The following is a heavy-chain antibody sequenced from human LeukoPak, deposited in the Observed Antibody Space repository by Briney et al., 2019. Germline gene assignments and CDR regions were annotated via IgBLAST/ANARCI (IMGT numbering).Heavy chain of an antibody. CDR3: AKDRAVGASTPDAFDI. CDR1: GFTFNNYG. J-gene: IGHJ3*02. Sequence: GGSLRLSCAASGFTFNNYGMTWVRQAPGKGLEWVSSISGSGGSTHYADSVKGRFTISRDNSKNTVYLQMNSQRAEDTAIYYCAKDRAVGASTPDAFDIWGQGTMVTVSS. CDR2: ISGSGGST. V-gene: IGHV3-23*01. D-gene: IGHD1-26*01.